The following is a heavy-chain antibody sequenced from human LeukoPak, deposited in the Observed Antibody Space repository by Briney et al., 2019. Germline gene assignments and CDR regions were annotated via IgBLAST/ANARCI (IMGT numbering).Heavy chain of an antibody. CDR2: IYYSGST. CDR1: GGSISSSSYY. Sequence: SETLSLTCTVSGGSISSSSYYWGWIRQPPGKGLEWIGSIYYSGSTYYNPSLKSRVTISVDTSKNQFSLKLSSVTAADTAVYYCARDCSGRSGYGDNWFDPWGQGTLVTVSS. J-gene: IGHJ5*02. CDR3: ARDCSGRSGYGDNWFDP. D-gene: IGHD5-12*01. V-gene: IGHV4-39*07.